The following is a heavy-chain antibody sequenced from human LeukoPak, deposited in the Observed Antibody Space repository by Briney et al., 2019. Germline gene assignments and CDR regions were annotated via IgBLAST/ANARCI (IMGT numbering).Heavy chain of an antibody. V-gene: IGHV3-48*03. CDR3: ARDGVHYDFWSGYYTAAFDI. CDR2: ISSSGSTI. CDR1: GFTFSSYE. D-gene: IGHD3-3*01. J-gene: IGHJ3*02. Sequence: GGSLRLSCAASGFTFSSYEMNWVRQAPGKGLEWVSCISSSGSTIYYADSVKGRFTISRDNAKNSLYLQVNSLRAEDTAVYYCARDGVHYDFWSGYYTAAFDIWGQGTMVTVSS.